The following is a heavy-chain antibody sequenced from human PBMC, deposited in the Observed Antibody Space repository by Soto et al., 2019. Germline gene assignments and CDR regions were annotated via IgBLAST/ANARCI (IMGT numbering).Heavy chain of an antibody. CDR3: ARDWDDGYSGYAIDY. CDR1: GYTFTSYY. CDR2: INPSGGST. V-gene: IGHV1-46*01. J-gene: IGHJ4*02. D-gene: IGHD5-12*01. Sequence: ASVKVSCKASGYTFTSYYMHWVRQAPGQGLEWMGIINPSGGSTSYAQKFQGRVTMTRDTSTSTVYMELSSLRSEDTAVYYCARDWDDGYSGYAIDYWGQGTLVTVSS.